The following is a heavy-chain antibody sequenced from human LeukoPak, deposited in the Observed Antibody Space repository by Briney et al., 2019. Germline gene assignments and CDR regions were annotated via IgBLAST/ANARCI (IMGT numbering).Heavy chain of an antibody. Sequence: GGSLRLSCAASGFTFDDYAMHWVRQAPGKGLEWVSGISWNSGSIGYADSVKGRFTISRDNAKNSLYLQMNSLRAEDTALYYCAKAPVRGYSYGYYFDYWGQGTLVTVSS. D-gene: IGHD5-18*01. CDR3: AKAPVRGYSYGYYFDY. CDR2: ISWNSGSI. V-gene: IGHV3-9*01. CDR1: GFTFDDYA. J-gene: IGHJ4*02.